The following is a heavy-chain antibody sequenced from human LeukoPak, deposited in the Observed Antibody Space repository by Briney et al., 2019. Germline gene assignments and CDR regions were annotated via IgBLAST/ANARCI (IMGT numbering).Heavy chain of an antibody. CDR2: ITWDVVTT. Sequence: GGSLRLSCSASGFNFNDYTMHWVRQAPGKGLEWVSVITWDVVTTYYADSVKGRFTISRDNAKNSLYLQMNSLRAEDTAVYYCARDKYYYDSSGGGYYFDYWGQGALVTVSS. CDR3: ARDKYYYDSSGGGYYFDY. J-gene: IGHJ4*02. V-gene: IGHV3-43*01. D-gene: IGHD3-22*01. CDR1: GFNFNDYT.